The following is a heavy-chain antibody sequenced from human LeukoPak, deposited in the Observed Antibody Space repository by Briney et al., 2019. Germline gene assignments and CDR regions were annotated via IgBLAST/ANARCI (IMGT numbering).Heavy chain of an antibody. J-gene: IGHJ2*01. Sequence: SETLSLSCAVSGGSISGYYRSWIRQPPGKGLEWIGEINHSGSTNYNPSLKSRVTISVDKSKNQFSLKLTSVTAADTAVYYCARDLHGGNSFTSDWYFDLWGRGTLVTVSS. CDR2: INHSGST. CDR1: GGSISGYY. V-gene: IGHV4-34*01. CDR3: ARDLHGGNSFTSDWYFDL. D-gene: IGHD4-23*01.